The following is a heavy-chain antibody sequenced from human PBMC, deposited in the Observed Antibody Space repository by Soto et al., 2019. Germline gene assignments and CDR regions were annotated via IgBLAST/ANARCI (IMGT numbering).Heavy chain of an antibody. D-gene: IGHD4-17*01. Sequence: QMQLVESGGGVVQPGTSLRLSCAASGFTFSNYAMHWVRQAPGKGLEWVTIIWYDGSGKNYGDSVKGRFTISRDNSKNTLYLQMNSLRVEDTAVYYCARDSGGDYHNYYMDVWDKGTTVTVSS. J-gene: IGHJ6*03. CDR3: ARDSGGDYHNYYMDV. CDR2: IWYDGSGK. V-gene: IGHV3-33*01. CDR1: GFTFSNYA.